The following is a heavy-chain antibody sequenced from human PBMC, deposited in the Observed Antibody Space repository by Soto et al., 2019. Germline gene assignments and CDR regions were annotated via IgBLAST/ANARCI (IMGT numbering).Heavy chain of an antibody. CDR3: ARDAAVGLFDY. CDR1: GYTFTSYG. CDR2: INPYNGNT. Sequence: QVQLVQSGAEVKKPGASVKVSCKSSGYTFTSYGISWVRQAPGQGLEWMGWINPYNGNTKYAQKLQGRVTMTTDTATSPAYMELRSLRSDDTAVYYCARDAAVGLFDYWGQGTLVTVSS. D-gene: IGHD1-26*01. J-gene: IGHJ4*02. V-gene: IGHV1-18*01.